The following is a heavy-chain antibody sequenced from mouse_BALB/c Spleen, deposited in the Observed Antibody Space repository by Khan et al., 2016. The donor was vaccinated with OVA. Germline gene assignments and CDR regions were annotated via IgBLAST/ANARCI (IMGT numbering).Heavy chain of an antibody. J-gene: IGHJ2*01. Sequence: QVQLMESGAELAKPGASVKMSCKASGYTFPNYWIHWLKQGPGQGLEWIGYINPSTGYTAYNHKFKDKATLTADKSSSSADMQLSSLTSEDSAVDYCTRLGYSYGTTFVYWGQGTTLTVSS. V-gene: IGHV1-7*01. CDR3: TRLGYSYGTTFVY. CDR2: INPSTGYT. CDR1: GYTFPNYW. D-gene: IGHD1-1*01.